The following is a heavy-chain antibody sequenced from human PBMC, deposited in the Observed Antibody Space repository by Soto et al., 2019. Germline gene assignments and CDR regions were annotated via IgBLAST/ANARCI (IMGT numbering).Heavy chain of an antibody. CDR1: GFSLSTSGVG. CDR2: IYWDDDK. D-gene: IGHD4-17*01. Sequence: QITLKESGPPLVKPTQTLTLTCTFSGFSLSTSGVGVGWIRQPPGKALEWLALIYWDDDKRYSPSLKSRLPITNDTPKNQVVLTMTNMDPVDTATYYCAHSPTTVTVFDYWGQGTLVTVSS. CDR3: AHSPTTVTVFDY. V-gene: IGHV2-5*02. J-gene: IGHJ4*02.